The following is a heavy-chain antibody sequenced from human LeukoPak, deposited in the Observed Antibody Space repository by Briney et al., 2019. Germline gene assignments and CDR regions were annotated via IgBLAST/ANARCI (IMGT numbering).Heavy chain of an antibody. J-gene: IGHJ4*02. CDR1: GFTFSGYD. CDR3: AKASAIDY. CDR2: IRYDGSNK. Sequence: GGSLRLSCAASGFTFSGYDMHWVRQAPGKGLEWVEFIRYDGSNKYYTDSVKGQFTISRDNSKNTLYLQMNSLRPEDTAVYYCAKASAIDYWGQGTLVTVSS. V-gene: IGHV3-30*02.